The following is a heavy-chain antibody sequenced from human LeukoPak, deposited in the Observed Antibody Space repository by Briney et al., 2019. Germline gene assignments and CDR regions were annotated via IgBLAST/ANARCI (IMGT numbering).Heavy chain of an antibody. CDR2: IHYSGST. CDR1: GGTISSYY. D-gene: IGHD4-17*01. J-gene: IGHJ4*02. CDR3: ARHPIYGDYASMRYYFDY. V-gene: IGHV4-59*04. Sequence: PSETLSLTCTVSGGTISSYYWNWIRQPPGKGLEWIGYIHYSGSTYYNPSLKSRVTISVDTSKNQFSLKLSSVTAADTAVYYCARHPIYGDYASMRYYFDYWGQGTLVTVSS.